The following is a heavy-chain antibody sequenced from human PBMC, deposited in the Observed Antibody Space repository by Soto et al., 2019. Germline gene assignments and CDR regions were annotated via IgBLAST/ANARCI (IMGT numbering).Heavy chain of an antibody. CDR2: ISYDGSNK. J-gene: IGHJ3*02. Sequence: PGGSLRLSCAASGFTFSSYGMHWVRQAPGKGLEWVAVISYDGSNKYYADSVKGRFTISRDNSKNTLYLQMNSLRAEDTAVYYCASVGGPFDIWGQGTMVTVSS. CDR1: GFTFSSYG. V-gene: IGHV3-30*03. CDR3: ASVGGPFDI.